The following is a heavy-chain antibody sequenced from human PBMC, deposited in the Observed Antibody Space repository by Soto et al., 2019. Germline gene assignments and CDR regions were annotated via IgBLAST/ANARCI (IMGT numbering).Heavy chain of an antibody. CDR1: GFTFSSYA. V-gene: IGHV3-30-3*01. CDR2: ISYDGSNK. J-gene: IGHJ4*02. CDR3: ARDVHSGVVTAILHFDY. Sequence: GLPRLSCAASGFTFSSYAMHWVRQAPGKGLEWVAVISYDGSNKYYADSVKGRFTISRDNSKNTLYLQMNSLRAEDTAVYYCARDVHSGVVTAILHFDYWGQGTLVTVSS. D-gene: IGHD2-21*02.